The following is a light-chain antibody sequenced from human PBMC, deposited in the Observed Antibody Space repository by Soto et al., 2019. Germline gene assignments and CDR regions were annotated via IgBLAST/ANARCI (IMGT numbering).Light chain of an antibody. V-gene: IGLV1-40*01. J-gene: IGLJ1*01. CDR3: QSYDSSLSGYV. CDR1: SSNIGAGYD. CDR2: GNS. Sequence: QSALTQPPSVSGAPGQRVTISCTGSSSNIGAGYDVHWYHQLPGTSPKVLIYGNSNRPSGVPDRFSGSKSGTSASLAITGLQAEDEADYYCQSYDSSLSGYVFGTGTKVTVL.